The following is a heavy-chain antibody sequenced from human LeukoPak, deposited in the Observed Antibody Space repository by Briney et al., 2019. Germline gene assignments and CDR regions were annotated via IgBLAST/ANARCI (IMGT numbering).Heavy chain of an antibody. D-gene: IGHD2-15*01. Sequence: GGSLRLSCAASGFTFRSYGMHWVRQAPGKGLEWVAAIWYDGSNKYYADSVKGRFTISRDNSKNTLYLQMNSLRAEDTAVYYCARCSGGSCYSGDYWGQGTLVTVSS. J-gene: IGHJ4*02. V-gene: IGHV3-33*01. CDR2: IWYDGSNK. CDR3: ARCSGGSCYSGDY. CDR1: GFTFRSYG.